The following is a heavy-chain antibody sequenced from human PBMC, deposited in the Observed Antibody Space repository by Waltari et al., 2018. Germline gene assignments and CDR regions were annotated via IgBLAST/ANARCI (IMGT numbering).Heavy chain of an antibody. CDR2: IYYSGST. Sequence: QLQLQESGPGLVKPSETLSLTCTVSGGSISSSSYYWGWIRQPPGKGLELIVSIYYSGSTYYNPSLKSRVTISVDTSKNQFSLKLSSVTAADTAVYYCARSTSYSGYDLRYYYYMDVWGKGTTVTISS. CDR1: GGSISSSSYY. CDR3: ARSTSYSGYDLRYYYYMDV. J-gene: IGHJ6*03. V-gene: IGHV4-39*07. D-gene: IGHD5-12*01.